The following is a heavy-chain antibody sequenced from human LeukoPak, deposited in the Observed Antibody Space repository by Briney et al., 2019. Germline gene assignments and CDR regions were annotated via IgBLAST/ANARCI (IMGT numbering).Heavy chain of an antibody. V-gene: IGHV4-39*01. D-gene: IGHD3-16*02. CDR2: ISYSGTT. CDR3: ARVSFRLYYYFDY. CDR1: GGSISSSSHY. J-gene: IGHJ4*02. Sequence: SETLSLTCSVSGGSISSSSHYWDWIRQPPGKGLEWIGSISYSGTTYHNPSLMSRITISVDTSRNQFSLKLSSVTAPDTAVYYCARVSFRLYYYFDYWGQGTLVTVSS.